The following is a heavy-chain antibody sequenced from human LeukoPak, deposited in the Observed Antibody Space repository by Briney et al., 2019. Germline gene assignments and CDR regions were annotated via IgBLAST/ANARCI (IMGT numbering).Heavy chain of an antibody. Sequence: PSETLSLTCAVYGGSFSGYYWSWIRQPPGKGLEWIGEINHSGSTNYNPSLKGRVTISVDTSKNQFSLKLSSVTAADTAVYYCARGNYDILTGYYRWFDYWGQGTLVTVSS. CDR1: GGSFSGYY. J-gene: IGHJ4*02. CDR2: INHSGST. CDR3: ARGNYDILTGYYRWFDY. D-gene: IGHD3-9*01. V-gene: IGHV4-34*01.